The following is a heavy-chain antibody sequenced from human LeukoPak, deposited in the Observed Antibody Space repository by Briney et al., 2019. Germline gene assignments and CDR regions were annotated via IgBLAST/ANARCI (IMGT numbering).Heavy chain of an antibody. CDR1: GGSISSYY. CDR3: ARATTGYGSSGYYFSPTFHDY. V-gene: IGHV4-59*01. CDR2: IYYSGST. J-gene: IGHJ4*02. Sequence: SETLSLTCTVSGGSISSYYWSWIRQPPGKGLEWIWYIYYSGSTNYNPSLKSRVTISVDTPKNQFSLKLSSVTAADTAVYYCARATTGYGSSGYYFSPTFHDYWGQGTLVTVSS. D-gene: IGHD3-22*01.